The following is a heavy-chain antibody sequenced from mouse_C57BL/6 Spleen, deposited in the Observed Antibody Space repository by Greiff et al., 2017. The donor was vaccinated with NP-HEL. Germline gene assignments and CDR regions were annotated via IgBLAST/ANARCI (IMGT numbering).Heavy chain of an antibody. D-gene: IGHD1-1*01. CDR2: FHPYNDDT. CDR1: GYTFTTYP. V-gene: IGHV1-47*01. J-gene: IGHJ2*01. CDR3: ARRLNYYGSSGDYFDY. Sequence: LQESGAELVKPGASVKMSCKASGYTFTTYPIEWMKQNHGKSLEWIGNFHPYNDDTKYNEKFKGKATLTVEKSSSTVYLELSRLTSDDSAVYYCARRLNYYGSSGDYFDYWGQGTTLTVSS.